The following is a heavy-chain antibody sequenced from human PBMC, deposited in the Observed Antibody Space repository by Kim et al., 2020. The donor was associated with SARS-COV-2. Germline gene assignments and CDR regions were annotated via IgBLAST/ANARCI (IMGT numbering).Heavy chain of an antibody. J-gene: IGHJ6*01. V-gene: IGHV3-23*01. Sequence: GGSLRLSCAASGFTFSSYAVSWVRQAPGKGLEWVSAISGSSSTTYYADSVKGRFTISRDNSKNTLYLQMNRLRAEDTAVYYCSKAKHITGTPQWGMDVWG. CDR1: GFTFSSYA. D-gene: IGHD1-20*01. CDR3: SKAKHITGTPQWGMDV. CDR2: ISGSSSTT.